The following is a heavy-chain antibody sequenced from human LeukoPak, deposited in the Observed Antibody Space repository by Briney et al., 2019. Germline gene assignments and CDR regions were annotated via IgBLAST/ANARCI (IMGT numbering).Heavy chain of an antibody. J-gene: IGHJ4*02. Sequence: GGSLRLSCAASGFTFSNYWMNWVRQAPGKGLEWVSSISGSSAYIYYADSVKGRFTISRDNAKNSLYLQMNSLRADDTAVYYCARVKGVAVAATGFDSWGQGTLVTVSS. CDR1: GFTFSNYW. CDR3: ARVKGVAVAATGFDS. D-gene: IGHD6-19*01. CDR2: ISGSSAYI. V-gene: IGHV3-21*01.